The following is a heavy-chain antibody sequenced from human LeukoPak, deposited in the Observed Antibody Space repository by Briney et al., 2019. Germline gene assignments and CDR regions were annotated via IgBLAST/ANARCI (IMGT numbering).Heavy chain of an antibody. V-gene: IGHV3-23*01. J-gene: IGHJ4*02. CDR2: ISGSGGST. Sequence: GGSLRLSCRGSGFIYGNYWMTWVRQAPGKGLEWVSAISGSGGSTYYADSVKGRFTISRDNSKNTLYLQMNSLRAEDTAVYYCATSRVYDYWGQGTLVTVSS. CDR3: ATSRVYDY. CDR1: GFIYGNYW.